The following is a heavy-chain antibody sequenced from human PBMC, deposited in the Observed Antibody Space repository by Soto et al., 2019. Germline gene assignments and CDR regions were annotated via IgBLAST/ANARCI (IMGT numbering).Heavy chain of an antibody. CDR3: ARPLIGNTVDL. J-gene: IGHJ3*01. Sequence: QAQLLQSGAEMKKPGASVQVSCKASGYTFINYFIHWVRQAPGQGLEWNGIVHPSRGTADYAQKFKCRVTLTTDMSARTVYMDLSNLRAEDTAVYYCARPLIGNTVDLWGEGTTVIVSS. CDR1: GYTFINYF. V-gene: IGHV1-46*01. D-gene: IGHD1-7*01. CDR2: VHPSRGTA.